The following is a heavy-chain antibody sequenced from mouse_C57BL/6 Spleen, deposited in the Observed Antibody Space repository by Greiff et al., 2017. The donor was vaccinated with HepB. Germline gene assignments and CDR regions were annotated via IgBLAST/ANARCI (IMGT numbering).Heavy chain of an antibody. V-gene: IGHV1-72*01. Sequence: VQLQQPGAELVKPGASVKLSCKASGYTFTSYWMHWVKQRPGRGLEWIGRIDPNSGGTKYNEKFKSKATLTVDKPSSTAYMQLSSLTSEDSAVYYCAREESMITTRGYYFDYWGQGTTLTVSS. CDR2: IDPNSGGT. D-gene: IGHD2-4*01. J-gene: IGHJ2*01. CDR3: AREESMITTRGYYFDY. CDR1: GYTFTSYW.